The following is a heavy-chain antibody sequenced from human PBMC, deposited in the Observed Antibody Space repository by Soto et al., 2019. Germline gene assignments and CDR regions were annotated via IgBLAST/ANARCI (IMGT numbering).Heavy chain of an antibody. CDR3: AKDGRVVLMVYARNYGMDV. V-gene: IGHV3-23*01. Sequence: GGSLRLSCAASGFTFSSYAMSWVRQAPGKGLEWVSAISGSGGSTYYADSVKGRFTISRDNSKNTLYLQMNSLRAEDTAVYYCAKDGRVVLMVYARNYGMDVWGQGTTVTVSS. D-gene: IGHD2-8*01. CDR2: ISGSGGST. J-gene: IGHJ6*02. CDR1: GFTFSSYA.